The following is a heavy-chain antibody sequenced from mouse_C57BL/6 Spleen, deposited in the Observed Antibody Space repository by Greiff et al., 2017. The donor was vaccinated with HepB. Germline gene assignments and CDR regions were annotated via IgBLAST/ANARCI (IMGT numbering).Heavy chain of an antibody. CDR3: ARGSGRGGLFAY. J-gene: IGHJ3*01. V-gene: IGHV1-64*01. D-gene: IGHD4-1*01. CDR2: IHPNSGST. Sequence: QVQLQQPGAELVKPGASVKLSCKASGYTFTSYWMHWVKQRPGQGLEWIGMIHPNSGSTNYNEKFKSKATLTVDKSSSTAYMQLSSLTSEDSAVYYCARGSGRGGLFAYWGQGTLVTVSA. CDR1: GYTFTSYW.